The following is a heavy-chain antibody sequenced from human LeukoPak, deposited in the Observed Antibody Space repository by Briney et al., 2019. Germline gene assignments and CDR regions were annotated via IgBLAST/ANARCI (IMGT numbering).Heavy chain of an antibody. CDR3: AREEYYYDSSGYPLDY. J-gene: IGHJ4*02. D-gene: IGHD3-22*01. Sequence: ASVKVSCKASGYTFTGYYMHWVRQAPGQGLEWMGWINPNSGATNYAQKFQARVAMTRDTSISTAYMELSRLRSDDTAVYYCAREEYYYDSSGYPLDYWGQGTLVTVSS. CDR2: INPNSGAT. CDR1: GYTFTGYY. V-gene: IGHV1-2*02.